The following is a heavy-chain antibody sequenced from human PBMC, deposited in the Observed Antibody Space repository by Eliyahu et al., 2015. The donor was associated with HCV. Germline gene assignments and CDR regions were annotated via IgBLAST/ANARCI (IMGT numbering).Heavy chain of an antibody. CDR3: ARDLSTGDY. J-gene: IGHJ4*02. CDR1: GYTFTGYY. V-gene: IGHV1-2*02. D-gene: IGHD5/OR15-5a*01. CDR2: INPNNGGT. Sequence: QVQLVQSGAEVKKPGASVKVSCKASGYTFTGYYIHWVRQAPGQGLEWMGWINPNNGGTSYAQKFQGRVTMTRDTSISTAYMELSSLRSDDTAVYYCARDLSTGDYWGQGTQVTVSS.